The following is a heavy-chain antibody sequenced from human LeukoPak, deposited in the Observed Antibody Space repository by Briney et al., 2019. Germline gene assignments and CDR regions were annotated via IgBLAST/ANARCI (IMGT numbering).Heavy chain of an antibody. CDR2: INQDGSEK. CDR3: ARDLGIYYYYYMDV. CDR1: GFTFSSYW. Sequence: SLRLFCAASGFTFSSYWMSWVRQAPGKGLEGVANINQDGSEKYYVDSVKGRFTISRHNAKNPLYLQMNSLRAEDRAVYYCARDLGIYYYYYMDVWGKGTTVTVSS. V-gene: IGHV3-7*01. J-gene: IGHJ6*03.